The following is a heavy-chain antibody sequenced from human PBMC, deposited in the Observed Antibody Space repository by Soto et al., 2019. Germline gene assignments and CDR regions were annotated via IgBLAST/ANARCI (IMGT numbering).Heavy chain of an antibody. Sequence: GGSLRLSCAASGFTFSSYAMSWVRQAPGRGLEWVSAISGSGGSTYYADSVKGRFTISRDNSKNTLYLQMNSLRAEDTAVNYCAKGMFYYDSSEYIDYWGQGTLVTVSS. V-gene: IGHV3-23*01. J-gene: IGHJ4*02. CDR3: AKGMFYYDSSEYIDY. D-gene: IGHD3-22*01. CDR2: ISGSGGST. CDR1: GFTFSSYA.